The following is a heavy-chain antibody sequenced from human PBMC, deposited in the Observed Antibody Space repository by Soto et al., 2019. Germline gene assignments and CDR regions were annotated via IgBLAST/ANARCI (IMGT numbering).Heavy chain of an antibody. CDR3: AKDPQQYLTMGYFDY. J-gene: IGHJ4*02. V-gene: IGHV3-30*18. CDR1: GFTFSSYG. D-gene: IGHD3-10*01. Sequence: QVQLVESGGGVVQPGRSLRLSCAASGFTFSSYGMHWVRQAPGKGLEWVAVISYDGSNKYYADSVKGRFTISRDNSKNTLYLQMNSLRAEDTAVYHCAKDPQQYLTMGYFDYWGQGTLVTVSS. CDR2: ISYDGSNK.